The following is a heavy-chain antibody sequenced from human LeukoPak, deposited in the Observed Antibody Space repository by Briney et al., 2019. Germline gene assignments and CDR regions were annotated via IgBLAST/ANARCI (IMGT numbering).Heavy chain of an antibody. CDR2: IKQDGSDK. J-gene: IGHJ4*02. Sequence: GGSLRLSCAASGFTFSSYWMSWVRQAPGKGLEWVANIKQDGSDKYYVDSVKGRFTISRDNAKNSLYLQMNSLRAEGTAMYYCAREDGYNFFDYWGQGTLVTVSS. V-gene: IGHV3-7*04. CDR1: GFTFSSYW. D-gene: IGHD5-24*01. CDR3: AREDGYNFFDY.